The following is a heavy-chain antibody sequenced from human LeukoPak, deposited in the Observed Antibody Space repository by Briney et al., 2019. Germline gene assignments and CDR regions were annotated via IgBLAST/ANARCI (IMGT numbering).Heavy chain of an antibody. Sequence: PGGSLRLSCAASGFNFTDYGMDWVRQAPGKGLEWDSGINWNSRTIGYADSVKGRFTISRDRAKSSLYLQMNSLRREDTALYYCAKDRGQQNVGVDYWGQGTLVTVSS. V-gene: IGHV3-9*01. CDR2: INWNSRTI. CDR3: AKDRGQQNVGVDY. J-gene: IGHJ4*02. D-gene: IGHD1-1*01. CDR1: GFNFTDYG.